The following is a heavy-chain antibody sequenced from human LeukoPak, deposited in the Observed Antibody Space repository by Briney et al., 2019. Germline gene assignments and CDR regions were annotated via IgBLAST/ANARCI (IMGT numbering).Heavy chain of an antibody. D-gene: IGHD1-26*01. CDR2: INHSGRT. Sequence: SETLSLTCAVYGGSFSGYYWSWIRQPPGKGLEWIGEINHSGRTTYNSSLKSRVTISVYTSKNQFSLKLSSVTAANTAVYYCARRPRNSGSDDGPPGLDYWGQGTLVTVSS. CDR1: GGSFSGYY. J-gene: IGHJ4*02. CDR3: ARRPRNSGSDDGPPGLDY. V-gene: IGHV4-34*01.